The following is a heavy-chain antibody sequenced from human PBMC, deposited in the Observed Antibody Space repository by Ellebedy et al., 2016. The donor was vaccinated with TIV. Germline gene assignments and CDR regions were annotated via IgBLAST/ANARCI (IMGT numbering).Heavy chain of an antibody. Sequence: SVKVSXXASGGTFSSYAISWVRQAPGQGLEWMGGIIPIFGTANYAQKFQGRVTITADESTSTAYMELSSLRSEDTAVYYCATEGYSGSYPVNYFDYWGQGTLVTVSS. CDR3: ATEGYSGSYPVNYFDY. V-gene: IGHV1-69*13. J-gene: IGHJ4*02. D-gene: IGHD1-26*01. CDR2: IIPIFGTA. CDR1: GGTFSSYA.